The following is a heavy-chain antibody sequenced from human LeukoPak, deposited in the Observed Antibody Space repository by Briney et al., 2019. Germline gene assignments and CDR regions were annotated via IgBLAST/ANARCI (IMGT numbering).Heavy chain of an antibody. CDR2: ITSGVGIT. CDR3: AKGDYYDFDY. Sequence: GSLILPCAASGFTFINYGMNWVRQAPGKGLEWVSIITSGVGITYYADSVKGRFTISRDNSKNTLYLQMNSLRADDTAVYYCAKGDYYDFDYWGQGTLVTVSS. D-gene: IGHD3-10*01. CDR1: GFTFINYG. V-gene: IGHV3-23*01. J-gene: IGHJ4*02.